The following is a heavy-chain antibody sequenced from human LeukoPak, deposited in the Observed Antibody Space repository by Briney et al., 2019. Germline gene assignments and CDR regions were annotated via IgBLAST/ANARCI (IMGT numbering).Heavy chain of an antibody. CDR2: ISAYNGNT. CDR3: ARDDPLYCSSTSCYVYGMDV. D-gene: IGHD2-2*01. Sequence: ASVNVSCKASGYTFTNYGVTWVRQAPGQGLEWMGWISAYNGNTNYAQKLQGRVTMTTDTSTSTAYMELRSLRSDDTAVYYCARDDPLYCSSTSCYVYGMDVWGQGTTVTVSS. CDR1: GYTFTNYG. J-gene: IGHJ6*02. V-gene: IGHV1-18*01.